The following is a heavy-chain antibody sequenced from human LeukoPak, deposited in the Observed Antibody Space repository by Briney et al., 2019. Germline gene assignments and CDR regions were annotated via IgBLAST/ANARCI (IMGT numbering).Heavy chain of an antibody. CDR2: ISSSGSTI. V-gene: IGHV3-11*01. CDR3: ARDRKSTRYSSNWPKFDY. Sequence: GGSLRLSCAASGFTFSDYYMSWIRQAPGKGLEWVSYISSSGSTIYYADSVKGRFTISRDNAKNSLYLQMNSLRAEDTAVYYCARDRKSTRYSSNWPKFDYWGQGTLVTVSS. J-gene: IGHJ4*02. D-gene: IGHD6-13*01. CDR1: GFTFSDYY.